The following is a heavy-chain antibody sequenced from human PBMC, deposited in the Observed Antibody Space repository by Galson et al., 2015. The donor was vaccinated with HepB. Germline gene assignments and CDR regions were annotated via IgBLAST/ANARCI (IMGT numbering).Heavy chain of an antibody. Sequence: SLRLSCAASGFTFSSYWMSWVRQAPGKGLEWVANIKQDGSEKYYVDSVKGRFTISRDNAKNSLYLQMNSLRAEDTAVYYCASSSSSYYYGMDVWGQGTTVTVSS. CDR1: GFTFSSYW. CDR3: ASSSSSYYYGMDV. V-gene: IGHV3-7*03. J-gene: IGHJ6*02. D-gene: IGHD6-6*01. CDR2: IKQDGSEK.